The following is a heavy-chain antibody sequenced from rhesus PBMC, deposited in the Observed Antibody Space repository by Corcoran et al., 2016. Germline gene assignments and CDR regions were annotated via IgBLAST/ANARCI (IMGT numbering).Heavy chain of an antibody. Sequence: QLQLQESGPGLVKPSETLSLTCAVSGGSISSNYWSWIRQPPGKGLEWIGRISGSGGNPDYNPSLKSRVTISTDTSKNQFSLKLSSVTAADTAVYYCARETFYYDSGYYTSFDYWGQGVLVTVSS. J-gene: IGHJ4*01. CDR1: GGSISSNY. D-gene: IGHD3-28*01. V-gene: IGHV4-173*01. CDR2: ISGSGGNP. CDR3: ARETFYYDSGYYTSFDY.